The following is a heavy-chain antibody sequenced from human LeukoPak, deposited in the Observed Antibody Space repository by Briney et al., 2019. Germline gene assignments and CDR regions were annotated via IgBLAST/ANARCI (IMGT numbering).Heavy chain of an antibody. CDR3: ARGRQFGWYFDL. J-gene: IGHJ2*01. Sequence: SETLSLTCTVCGGSISSYYWSWIRQPPGKGLEWIGYIYYSGSTNYNPSLKSRVTISVDTSKNQFSLKLSSVTAADTAVYYCARGRQFGWYFDLWGRGTLVTVSS. D-gene: IGHD3-10*01. CDR2: IYYSGST. CDR1: GGSISSYY. V-gene: IGHV4-59*01.